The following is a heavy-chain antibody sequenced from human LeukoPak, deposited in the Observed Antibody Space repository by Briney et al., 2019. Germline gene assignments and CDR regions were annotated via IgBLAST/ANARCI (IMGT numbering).Heavy chain of an antibody. Sequence: SETLSLTCAVYGGSFSGYYWSWIRQPPGKGLEWIGYIYYSGSTNYNPSLKSRVTISVDTSKNQFSLKLSSVTAADTAVYYCAGGGATLVFDYWGQGTLVTVSS. V-gene: IGHV4-59*01. CDR3: AGGGATLVFDY. CDR2: IYYSGST. CDR1: GGSFSGYY. J-gene: IGHJ4*02. D-gene: IGHD1-26*01.